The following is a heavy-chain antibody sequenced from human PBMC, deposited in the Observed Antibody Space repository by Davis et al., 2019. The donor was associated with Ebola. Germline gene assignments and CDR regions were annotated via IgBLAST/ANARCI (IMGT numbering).Heavy chain of an antibody. J-gene: IGHJ5*02. CDR3: ARHDYDFWSGYTENWSDP. V-gene: IGHV4-59*08. Sequence: MPGGSLRLSCTVSGGSISSYYWSWIRQPPGKGLEWIGYIYYSGSTNYNPSLKSRVTISVDTSKNQFSLKLSSVTAADTAVYYCARHDYDFWSGYTENWSDPWGQGTLVTVSS. CDR1: GGSISSYY. D-gene: IGHD3-3*01. CDR2: IYYSGST.